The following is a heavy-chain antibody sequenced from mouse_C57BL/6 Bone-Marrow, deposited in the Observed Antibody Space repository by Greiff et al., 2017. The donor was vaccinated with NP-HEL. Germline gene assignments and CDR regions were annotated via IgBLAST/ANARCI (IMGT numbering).Heavy chain of an antibody. Sequence: QVQLQQSGAELVKPGASVKISCKASGYAFSSYWMNWVKERPGKGLEWIGQIYPGDGDTKYNGKFKGKATLTADKSSSTAYMQVSSLTSEDSAVYYCARGDYGSSRFGYAKDNWGQGTSVTVSS. CDR3: ARGDYGSSRFGYAKDN. D-gene: IGHD1-1*01. J-gene: IGHJ4*01. CDR1: GYAFSSYW. V-gene: IGHV1-80*01. CDR2: IYPGDGDT.